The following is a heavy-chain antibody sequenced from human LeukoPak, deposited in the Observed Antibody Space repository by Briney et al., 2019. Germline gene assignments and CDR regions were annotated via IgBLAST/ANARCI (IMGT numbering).Heavy chain of an antibody. Sequence: ASVKVSCKASGYTFTGYYMHWVRQAPGQGLEWMGWINPNSGGTNYAQKFQGRVTMTRDPSISTAYMELSRLRSDDTAVYYCARDLGELLRQNWFDPWGQGTLVTVSS. V-gene: IGHV1-2*02. J-gene: IGHJ5*02. CDR1: GYTFTGYY. CDR2: INPNSGGT. CDR3: ARDLGELLRQNWFDP. D-gene: IGHD3-16*01.